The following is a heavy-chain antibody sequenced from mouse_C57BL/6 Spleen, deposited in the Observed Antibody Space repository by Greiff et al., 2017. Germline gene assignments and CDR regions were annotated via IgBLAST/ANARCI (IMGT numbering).Heavy chain of an antibody. J-gene: IGHJ4*01. CDR1: GYTFTSYW. CDR3: ARESHAMDY. V-gene: IGHV1-52*01. Sequence: VKLQQPGAELVRPGSSVKLSCKASGYTFTSYWMHWVKQRPIQGLEWIGNIDPSDSETHYNQKFKDKATLTVDKSSSTAYMQLSSLTSEDSAVYYCARESHAMDYWGQGTSVTVSS. CDR2: IDPSDSET.